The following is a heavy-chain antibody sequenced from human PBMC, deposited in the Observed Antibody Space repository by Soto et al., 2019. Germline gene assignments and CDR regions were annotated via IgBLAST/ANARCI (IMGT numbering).Heavy chain of an antibody. J-gene: IGHJ5*02. CDR1: VFTFRSYA. D-gene: IGHD4-17*01. V-gene: IGHV3-30*18. CDR2: ISYDGSNK. Sequence: RGSLRLSCSASVFTFRSYAMHWFRRAPGKGLEWLAVISYDGSNKYYADSVKGRFTMSRDNSKNTLFLEMNSLRGEDTAVYYCAKYKSYGGGFDPWGQGTLVTVSS. CDR3: AKYKSYGGGFDP.